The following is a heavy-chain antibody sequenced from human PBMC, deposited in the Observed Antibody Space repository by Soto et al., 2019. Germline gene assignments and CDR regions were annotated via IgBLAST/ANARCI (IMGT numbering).Heavy chain of an antibody. Sequence: PSETLSLTCAVSGGSISSGGYSWSWNRQPPGKGLEWIGYIYHSGSTYYNPSLKSRVTISVDRSKNQFSLKLSSVTAEDTFVYFCAREGGRTGQLSFDIWGQGTMVTVSS. CDR1: GGSISSGGYS. CDR2: IYHSGST. D-gene: IGHD1-26*01. V-gene: IGHV4-30-2*01. J-gene: IGHJ3*02. CDR3: AREGGRTGQLSFDI.